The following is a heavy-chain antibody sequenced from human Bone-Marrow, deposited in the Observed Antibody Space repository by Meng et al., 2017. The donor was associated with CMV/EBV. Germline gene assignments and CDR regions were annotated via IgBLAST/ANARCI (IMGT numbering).Heavy chain of an antibody. V-gene: IGHV3-33*06. CDR1: GFTFHSYG. CDR3: SKGGSANFDYYYGMDV. D-gene: IGHD4/OR15-4a*01. J-gene: IGHJ6*02. Sequence: GESLKISCAASGFTFHSYGMYWVRQAPGKGLEWVAVIWYDGSDKYYADSVKGRFTISRDNSKNTLYLQMNSLRAEDTGVYYCSKGGSANFDYYYGMDVWGQGTTVTVSS. CDR2: IWYDGSDK.